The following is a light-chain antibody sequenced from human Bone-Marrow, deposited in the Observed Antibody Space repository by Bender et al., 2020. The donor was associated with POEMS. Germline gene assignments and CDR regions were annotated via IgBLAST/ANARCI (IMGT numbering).Light chain of an antibody. V-gene: IGLV2-14*01. CDR2: EGT. CDR3: SSYTSSGILI. CDR1: RSDVGDYDF. J-gene: IGLJ2*01. Sequence: QSALTQPASVSGSPGQSITISCSGTRSDVGDYDFVSWYQQHPGKAPKLVIYEGTHRPSGISTRFSGSKSGKTASLTISGLQADDEADYYCSSYTSSGILIFGGGTKVAVL.